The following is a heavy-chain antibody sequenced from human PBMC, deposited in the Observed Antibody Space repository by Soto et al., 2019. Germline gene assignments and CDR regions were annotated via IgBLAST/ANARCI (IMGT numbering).Heavy chain of an antibody. D-gene: IGHD3-16*01. Sequence: QVQLVESGGGVVQPGRSLRLSCAASGFTFSNYGMHWVRQAPGKGLEWVAFIWYDGGNKYYAESVMGRFTISRDNSKNTLYLQMNSLRAEDTAVYYCARDGDVNTGFGKDYWGQGTLVTVSS. CDR3: ARDGDVNTGFGKDY. CDR1: GFTFSNYG. J-gene: IGHJ4*02. CDR2: IWYDGGNK. V-gene: IGHV3-33*01.